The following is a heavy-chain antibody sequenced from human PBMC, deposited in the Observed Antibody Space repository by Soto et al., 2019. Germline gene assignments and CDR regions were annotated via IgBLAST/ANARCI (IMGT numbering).Heavy chain of an antibody. CDR3: ARIVATSKPSYYYYYYKDF. D-gene: IGHD5-12*01. Sequence: SETLSLTCTVSGGSIISYYWSWIRQPPGKGLEWIGYIYYSRSTNYNPSLKSRVTISVDTSKNQFSLKLSSVTAADTAVYYCARIVATSKPSYYYYYYKDFWGKGTTVTVSS. CDR1: GGSIISYY. CDR2: IYYSRST. V-gene: IGHV4-59*01. J-gene: IGHJ6*03.